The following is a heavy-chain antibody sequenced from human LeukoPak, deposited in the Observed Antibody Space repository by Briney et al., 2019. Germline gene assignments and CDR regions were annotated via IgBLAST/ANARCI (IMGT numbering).Heavy chain of an antibody. Sequence: PGGSLRLSCEASGFSFSDYGMHWVRQAPGKGLEWVAFIRYNGDNKYYADSVKGRFTVSRDNSQSTLYLQMNSLRVEDTAVYYCAKRVVIRSTDYFYYYIHVWGKGITVTVSS. D-gene: IGHD3-3*01. V-gene: IGHV3-30*02. CDR3: AKRVVIRSTDYFYYYIHV. CDR2: IRYNGDNK. J-gene: IGHJ6*03. CDR1: GFSFSDYG.